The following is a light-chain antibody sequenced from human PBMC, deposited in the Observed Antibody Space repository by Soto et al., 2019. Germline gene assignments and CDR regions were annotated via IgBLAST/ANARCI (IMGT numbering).Light chain of an antibody. V-gene: IGKV1-5*01. Sequence: DIQMTQSPSTLSASVGDRVTITCRASQSISSWLAWYQQKPGKAPKLLIYDVSSLESGVPSRFSGSGSGTEFTLTISSLQPDDFATYYCQQYNSYPWTFGQGTNVDI. CDR2: DVS. J-gene: IGKJ1*01. CDR1: QSISSW. CDR3: QQYNSYPWT.